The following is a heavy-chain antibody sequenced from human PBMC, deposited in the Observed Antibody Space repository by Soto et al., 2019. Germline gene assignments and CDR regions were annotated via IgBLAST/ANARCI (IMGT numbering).Heavy chain of an antibody. CDR2: ISAYNGNT. Sequence: ASVKVSCKASGYTFTSYGISWVRQAPGQGLEWMGWISAYNGNTNYAQKLQGRVTMTTDTSTSTAYMELRSLRSDDTAVYYCARDPPFGGYDILTGHPAEVFDIWGQGTMVTVSS. J-gene: IGHJ3*02. CDR3: ARDPPFGGYDILTGHPAEVFDI. D-gene: IGHD3-9*01. V-gene: IGHV1-18*01. CDR1: GYTFTSYG.